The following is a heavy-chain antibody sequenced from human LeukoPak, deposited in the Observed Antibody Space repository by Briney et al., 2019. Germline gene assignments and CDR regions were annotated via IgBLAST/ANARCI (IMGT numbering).Heavy chain of an antibody. CDR3: AKPARTDYADY. CDR2: ISGSGGST. D-gene: IGHD1-14*01. V-gene: IGHV3-23*01. Sequence: PGGSLRLSCAVSGFTFSSRDWMTWVRQAPGKGLEWVSGISGSGGSTYYADSVKGRFTISRDNSKNTLYLQMNSLKAEDTAVYYCAKPARTDYADYWGRGTLVTVSS. CDR1: GFTFSSRDW. J-gene: IGHJ4*02.